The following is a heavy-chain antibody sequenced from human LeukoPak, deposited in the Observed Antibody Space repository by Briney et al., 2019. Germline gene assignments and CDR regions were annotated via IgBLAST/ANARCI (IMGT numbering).Heavy chain of an antibody. CDR2: IRFDGSNK. D-gene: IGHD4-23*01. V-gene: IGHV3-30*02. J-gene: IGHJ4*02. CDR3: AKVNSFWFDY. CDR1: GLTFSDYG. Sequence: GGSLRLSCVASGLTFSDYGIQWVRRAPGRGLEWVAFIRFDGSNKYYPDSVQGRFTISRDNSKNTVYLQMNSLTPEDTALYYCAKVNSFWFDYWGQGTLVTVSS.